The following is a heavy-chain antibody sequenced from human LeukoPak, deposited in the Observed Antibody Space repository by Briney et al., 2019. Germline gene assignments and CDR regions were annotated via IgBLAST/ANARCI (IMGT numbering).Heavy chain of an antibody. Sequence: SGTLSLTCAVSGGSISSSSWWSWVRQPPGKGLEWIGEIFHSGSTNYNPSLKSRVTISVDKSKNQFSLKLSSVTAADTAVYYCARAKGSGWPYDYWGQGTLVTVSS. CDR1: GGSISSSSW. J-gene: IGHJ4*02. CDR3: ARAKGSGWPYDY. D-gene: IGHD6-19*01. V-gene: IGHV4-4*02. CDR2: IFHSGST.